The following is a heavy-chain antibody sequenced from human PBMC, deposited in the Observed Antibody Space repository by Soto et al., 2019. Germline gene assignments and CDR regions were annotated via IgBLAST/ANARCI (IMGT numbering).Heavy chain of an antibody. CDR3: ARVGRTLTYYDFWSGYLSGEDY. CDR2: ISAYNGNT. CDR1: GYTFTSYG. J-gene: IGHJ4*02. V-gene: IGHV1-18*01. D-gene: IGHD3-3*01. Sequence: ASVKVSCKASGYTFTSYGISWVRQAPGQGLEWMGWISAYNGNTNYAQKLQGRVTMTTDTSTSTAYMELRSLRSDDTAVYYCARVGRTLTYYDFWSGYLSGEDYWGQGTLVTVSS.